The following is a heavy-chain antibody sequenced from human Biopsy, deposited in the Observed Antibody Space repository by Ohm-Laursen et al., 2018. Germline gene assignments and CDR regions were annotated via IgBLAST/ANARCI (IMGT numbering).Heavy chain of an antibody. CDR2: IYNTETT. V-gene: IGHV4-39*01. Sequence: SDTLSLTCAVSGGSISSSTTYYWAWPRQPPGKGLVWIGRIYNTETTFYNPSLKSRVTMSIDTSTNLFFLKVSSVTAADTALYFCARHPTGFWFDPWGHGTLVTVSS. CDR1: GGSISSSTTYY. J-gene: IGHJ5*02. CDR3: ARHPTGFWFDP.